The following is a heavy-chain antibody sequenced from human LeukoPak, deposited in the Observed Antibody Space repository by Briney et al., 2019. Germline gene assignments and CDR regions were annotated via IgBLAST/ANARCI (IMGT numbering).Heavy chain of an antibody. Sequence: GGSLRLSCAGSGFPFSRYTINWVRQGPGEGMELASTISHSGATYYAASVKGRFTISRDNSKNTVFLQMNSLRAEATALYFCARRSHASPAGYSPFFDSWGQGTLVTVSS. CDR1: GFPFSRYT. D-gene: IGHD6-13*01. CDR2: ISHSGAT. CDR3: ARRSHASPAGYSPFFDS. J-gene: IGHJ4*02. V-gene: IGHV3-23*01.